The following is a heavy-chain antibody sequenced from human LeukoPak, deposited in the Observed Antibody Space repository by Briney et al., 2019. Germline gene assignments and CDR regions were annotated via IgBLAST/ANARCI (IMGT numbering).Heavy chain of an antibody. Sequence: PSETLSLTCTVSGGSISGYYWSWIRQPPGKGLEWIGYIYYSASTNYNPSLKSRVTISVDTSKNQFSLKLSSVTAADTAVYYCARDHGYSYGYTDYWGQGTLVTVSS. D-gene: IGHD5-18*01. CDR3: ARDHGYSYGYTDY. V-gene: IGHV4-59*12. CDR2: IYYSAST. CDR1: GGSISGYY. J-gene: IGHJ4*02.